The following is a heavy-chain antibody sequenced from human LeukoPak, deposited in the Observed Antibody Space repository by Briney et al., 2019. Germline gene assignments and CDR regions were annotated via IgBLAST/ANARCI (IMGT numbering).Heavy chain of an antibody. D-gene: IGHD3-22*01. V-gene: IGHV3-7*01. CDR2: IKQDGSEK. CDR3: ARARYDSSGCLDY. Sequence: GGSLRLSCAASGFTFSSYWMSWVRQAPGKGLESVANIKQDGSEKYYVDSVKGRFTISRDNAKNSLYLQMNSLRAEDTAVYYCARARYDSSGCLDYWGQGTLVTVSS. CDR1: GFTFSSYW. J-gene: IGHJ4*02.